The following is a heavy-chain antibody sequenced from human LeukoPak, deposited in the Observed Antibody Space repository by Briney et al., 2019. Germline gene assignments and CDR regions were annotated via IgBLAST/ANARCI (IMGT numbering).Heavy chain of an antibody. D-gene: IGHD3-3*01. CDR2: IKHTGDEK. Sequence: PGGSLRLSCAASGFSFSDYWMSWVRQTPGKGLEWVANIKHTGDEKYYVDSVEGRFTISRDNVKNSLYLQMDSLRAEDTALYYCARGATYYDFWSGLKVSDFWGQGTLVTVSS. CDR1: GFSFSDYW. CDR3: ARGATYYDFWSGLKVSDF. J-gene: IGHJ4*02. V-gene: IGHV3-7*01.